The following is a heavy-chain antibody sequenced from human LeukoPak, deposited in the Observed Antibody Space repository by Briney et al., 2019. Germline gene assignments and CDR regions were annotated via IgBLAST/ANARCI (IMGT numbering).Heavy chain of an antibody. Sequence: ASVKVSCKASGHTFTSYDINWVRQATGQGLEWMGWMNPNSGNTGYAQKFQGRVTMTRNTSISTAYMELSSLRSEDTAVYYCARGRQPNCSGGSCYPGGGRYYFDYWGQGTLVTVSS. CDR2: MNPNSGNT. CDR1: GHTFTSYD. D-gene: IGHD2-15*01. V-gene: IGHV1-8*01. J-gene: IGHJ4*02. CDR3: ARGRQPNCSGGSCYPGGGRYYFDY.